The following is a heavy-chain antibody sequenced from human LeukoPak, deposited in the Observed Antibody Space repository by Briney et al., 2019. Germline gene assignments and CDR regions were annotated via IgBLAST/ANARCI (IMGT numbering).Heavy chain of an antibody. CDR3: ARDRSNFFDP. CDR1: GFTFSDYI. Sequence: GGSLRLSCAVSGFTFSDYIMHWVRQAPGKGLEWVATISYDGSNKYYTDSVKGRFTISRDTSKNTLCLQVNSLRVEDTAVYYCARDRSNFFDPWGQGTLVTVSS. V-gene: IGHV3-30-3*01. CDR2: ISYDGSNK. J-gene: IGHJ5*02.